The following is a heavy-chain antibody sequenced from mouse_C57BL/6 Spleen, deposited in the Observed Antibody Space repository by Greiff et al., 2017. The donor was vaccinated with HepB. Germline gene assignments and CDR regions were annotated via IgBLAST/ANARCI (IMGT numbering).Heavy chain of an antibody. V-gene: IGHV1-59*01. CDR3: ARSGTGTRGFDY. Sequence: VQLQQSGAELVRPGTSVKLSCKASGYTFTSYWMHWVKQRPGQGLEWIGVIDPSDSYTNYNQKFKGKATLTVDTSSSTAYMQLSSLTSEDSAVYYCARSGTGTRGFDYWGQGTTLTVSS. D-gene: IGHD4-1*01. J-gene: IGHJ2*01. CDR2: IDPSDSYT. CDR1: GYTFTSYW.